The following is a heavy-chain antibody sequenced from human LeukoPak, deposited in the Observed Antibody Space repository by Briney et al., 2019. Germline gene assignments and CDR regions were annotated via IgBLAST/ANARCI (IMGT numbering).Heavy chain of an antibody. CDR3: ARGHYYGSGSYPEGPFDY. J-gene: IGHJ4*02. CDR1: GGTFSSYA. Sequence: SMKVSCKASGGTFSSYAISWVRQAPGQGLEWMGGIIPIFGTANYAQKFQGRVTITADESTSTAYMELSSLRSEDTAVYYCARGHYYGSGSYPEGPFDYWGQGTLVTVST. D-gene: IGHD3-10*01. CDR2: IIPIFGTA. V-gene: IGHV1-69*13.